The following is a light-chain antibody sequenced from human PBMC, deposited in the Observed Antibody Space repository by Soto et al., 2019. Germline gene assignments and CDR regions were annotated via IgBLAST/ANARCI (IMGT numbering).Light chain of an antibody. J-gene: IGLJ2*01. CDR3: SSYTSSSTLDVL. CDR1: SSDVGSYIY. CDR2: EVS. V-gene: IGLV2-14*01. Sequence: QSALTQPASVSGSPGQSITISCTGTSSDVGSYIYVSWYQQHPGNAPKLIIFEVSNRPSGVSTRFSGSKSGYTASLTISGLQSEDEADYFCSSYTSSSTLDVLFGGGTKVTVL.